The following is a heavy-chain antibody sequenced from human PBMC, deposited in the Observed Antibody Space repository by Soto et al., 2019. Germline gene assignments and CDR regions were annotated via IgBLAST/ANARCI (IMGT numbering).Heavy chain of an antibody. CDR1: GYTFTSYG. CDR2: ISAYNGNT. J-gene: IGHJ6*02. D-gene: IGHD3-3*01. V-gene: IGHV1-18*01. Sequence: ASVKVSCKASGYTFTSYGISWVRQAPGQGLEWMGWISAYNGNTNYAQKLQGRVTMTTDTSTSTAYMELRSLRSDDTAVYYCARGCYDFWSGYPRYYYYYGMDVWGQGTTVTVSS. CDR3: ARGCYDFWSGYPRYYYYYGMDV.